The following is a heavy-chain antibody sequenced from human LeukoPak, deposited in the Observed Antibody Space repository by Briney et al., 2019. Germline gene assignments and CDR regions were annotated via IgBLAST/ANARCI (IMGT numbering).Heavy chain of an antibody. Sequence: GGSLRLSCAASGFTFSSYGMHWVRQAPGKGLEWVAFIRYDGSNKYYADSVKGRFTISRDNSKNTLYLQMNSLRAEDTAVYYCAKDLRRGGVITMIVVVPNAFDIWGQGTMVTVSS. CDR2: IRYDGSNK. D-gene: IGHD3-22*01. V-gene: IGHV3-30*02. CDR1: GFTFSSYG. CDR3: AKDLRRGGVITMIVVVPNAFDI. J-gene: IGHJ3*02.